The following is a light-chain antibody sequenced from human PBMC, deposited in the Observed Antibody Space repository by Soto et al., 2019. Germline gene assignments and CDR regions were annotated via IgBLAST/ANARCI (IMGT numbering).Light chain of an antibody. V-gene: IGKV1-33*01. J-gene: IGKJ5*01. CDR3: QQYDNLPPIT. CDR2: DAY. Sequence: DIHMTPSAASLSASVGDRVTITSQASQDISNYLNWYQQKPGKAPKLMIYDAYNLETGVPSRFSGSGSGTDFTFTISSLQPEDIATYYCQQYDNLPPITCGQGTRLEIK. CDR1: QDISNY.